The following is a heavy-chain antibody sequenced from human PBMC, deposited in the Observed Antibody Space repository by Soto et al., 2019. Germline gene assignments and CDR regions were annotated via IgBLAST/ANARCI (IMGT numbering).Heavy chain of an antibody. D-gene: IGHD3-16*01. CDR2: IFHSGST. CDR1: GGSITSGGYY. Sequence: QVQLQESGPGLVKPSQTLSLTCTVSGGSITSGGYYWHWIRQNPVQGLEWIGYIFHSGSTHYNPSLKSRLTMSADTSKNQLSLRLTSVTAADTAVYYCARGGASFTGPAGYWGQGTLVTVSS. CDR3: ARGGASFTGPAGY. V-gene: IGHV4-31*03. J-gene: IGHJ4*02.